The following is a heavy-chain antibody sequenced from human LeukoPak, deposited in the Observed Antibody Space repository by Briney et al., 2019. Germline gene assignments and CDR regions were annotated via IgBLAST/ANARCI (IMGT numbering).Heavy chain of an antibody. CDR1: GFTFSSYW. J-gene: IGHJ4*02. CDR3: ARDPYGSGGH. D-gene: IGHD3-10*01. Sequence: GGSLRLSCAVSGFTFSSYWMHWVRQAPGKGLVWVSRIDRDGSRINYADSVKGRFTISRDNGKNTLYLQMNSLRAEDTAVYYCARDPYGSGGHWGQGTLVTVSS. V-gene: IGHV3-74*01. CDR2: IDRDGSRI.